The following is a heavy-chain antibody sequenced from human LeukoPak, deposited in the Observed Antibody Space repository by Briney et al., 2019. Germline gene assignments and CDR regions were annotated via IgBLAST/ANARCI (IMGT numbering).Heavy chain of an antibody. CDR3: ARRARYDFWSGRVQFYYYYYMDV. CDR2: HYFGGTT. CDR1: GGPIGSFY. V-gene: IGHV4-59*01. J-gene: IGHJ6*03. D-gene: IGHD3-3*01. Sequence: PSETLSLTCTVSGGPIGSFYWTWIRQPPGKGLEWIGWHYFGGTTKYNPSPSLRGRVTMSFDTAKNQFFLTLTSVTAADTAVYYCARRARYDFWSGRVQFYYYYYMDVWGKGTTVTVSS.